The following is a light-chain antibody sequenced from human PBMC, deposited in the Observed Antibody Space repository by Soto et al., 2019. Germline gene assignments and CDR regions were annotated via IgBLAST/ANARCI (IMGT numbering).Light chain of an antibody. CDR1: QSVSSN. CDR2: GAS. CDR3: QQYKSWLWD. V-gene: IGKV3-15*01. Sequence: EIVMTQSPATLSVSPGERATLSCRASQSVSSNLAWYQQKPGQAPRLLIYGASTRATGIPDRFSGSGSGTEFTLTISRLQSEDFAVYYCQQYKSWLWDLGQGTKLEI. J-gene: IGKJ2*01.